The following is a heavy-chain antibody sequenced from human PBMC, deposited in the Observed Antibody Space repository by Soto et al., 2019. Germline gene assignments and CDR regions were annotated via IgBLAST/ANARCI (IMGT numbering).Heavy chain of an antibody. CDR1: GGSISSYY. CDR2: IYYSGST. Sequence: SETLSLTCTVSGGSISSYYWSWIRQPPGKGLEWIGYIYYSGSTNYNPSLKSRVTISVDASKNQFSLKLSSVTAADTAVYYCARGRYSSGWGRYYYYGMDVWGQGTTVTVSS. V-gene: IGHV4-59*01. CDR3: ARGRYSSGWGRYYYYGMDV. J-gene: IGHJ6*02. D-gene: IGHD6-19*01.